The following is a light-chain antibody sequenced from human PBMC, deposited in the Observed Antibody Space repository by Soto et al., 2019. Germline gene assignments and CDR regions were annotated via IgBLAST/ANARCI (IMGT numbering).Light chain of an antibody. J-gene: IGLJ1*01. Sequence: QSVLTQPRSVSGSPGQSVTISCTGTSSDVGGYNYVSWYQQHPGKAPKLMIYDVSKRPSGVPDRFSGSKSGNPASLTISGLQAEDEADYLCCSYAGSYPYVFGTGTKVTVL. CDR1: SSDVGGYNY. CDR2: DVS. V-gene: IGLV2-11*01. CDR3: CSYAGSYPYV.